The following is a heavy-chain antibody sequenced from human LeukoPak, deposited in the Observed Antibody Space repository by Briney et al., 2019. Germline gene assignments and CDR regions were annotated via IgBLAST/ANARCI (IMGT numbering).Heavy chain of an antibody. Sequence: GRSLRLSCAASGFIFSSYAMSWVRQAPGKGLEWVSSITGSANTTHYADSVKGRFTISRDNSKNTLYLQINSLRAEDTAVYYCAKVLGTLSPPYYFDYWGQGALVTVSS. J-gene: IGHJ4*02. CDR2: ITGSANTT. CDR1: GFIFSSYA. D-gene: IGHD7-27*01. CDR3: AKVLGTLSPPYYFDY. V-gene: IGHV3-23*01.